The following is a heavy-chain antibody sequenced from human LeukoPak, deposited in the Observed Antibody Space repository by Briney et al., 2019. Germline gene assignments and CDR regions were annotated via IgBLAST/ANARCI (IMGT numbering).Heavy chain of an antibody. Sequence: PGGTLRLSCAASGFTFSSYGMSWVRQASGKGLEWVSAISGSGGSTYYADSVKGRFTISRDNSKNTLYLQTNSLRAEDTAVYYCARDYGSGSPIDYWGQGTLVTVSS. CDR1: GFTFSSYG. V-gene: IGHV3-23*01. CDR3: ARDYGSGSPIDY. J-gene: IGHJ4*02. CDR2: ISGSGGST. D-gene: IGHD3-10*01.